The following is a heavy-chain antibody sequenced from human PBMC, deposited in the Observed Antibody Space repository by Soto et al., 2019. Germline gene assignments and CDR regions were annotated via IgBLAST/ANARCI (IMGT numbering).Heavy chain of an antibody. CDR2: IGSSTGYI. J-gene: IGHJ5*01. CDR1: GFIFSNYN. V-gene: IGHV3-21*01. CDR3: AGGSYYWFDS. Sequence: PGGSLRLSCAASGFIFSNYNMNWVRQAPGKGLEWVSFIGSSTGYIYYADSVKGRFTISRDNAKNSLYLQMNSLRAEDTAVYYCAGGSYYWFDSWGRGTLVTVSS. D-gene: IGHD3-10*01.